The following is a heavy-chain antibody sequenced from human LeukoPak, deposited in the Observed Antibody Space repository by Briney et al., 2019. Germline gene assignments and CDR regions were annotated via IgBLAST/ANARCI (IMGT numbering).Heavy chain of an antibody. CDR1: GFTFTNYA. D-gene: IGHD5-18*01. J-gene: IGHJ3*02. Sequence: HAGGSLRLSCAASGFTFTNYAITWVRQAPGKGLEWVSSISFSGSTYYADSVKGRFTVSRDNSKNTLYLQMGSLRAEDMAVYYCARGYSYGPHDAFDIWGQGTMVTVSS. CDR3: ARGYSYGPHDAFDI. V-gene: IGHV3-23*01. CDR2: ISFSGST.